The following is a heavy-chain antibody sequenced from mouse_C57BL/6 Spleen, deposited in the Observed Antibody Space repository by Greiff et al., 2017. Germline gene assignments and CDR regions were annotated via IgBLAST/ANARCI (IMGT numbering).Heavy chain of an antibody. J-gene: IGHJ1*03. CDR1: GYTFTSYW. Sequence: VQLQQPGAELVMPGASVKLSCKASGYTFTSYWMHWVKQRPGQGLEWIGEIDPSDSYTNYNQEFKGKSTLTVDKSSSTAYMQLSSLTSEDSAVYYCARDSNFPWYFDVWGTGTTVTVSS. D-gene: IGHD2-5*01. CDR2: IDPSDSYT. CDR3: ARDSNFPWYFDV. V-gene: IGHV1-69*01.